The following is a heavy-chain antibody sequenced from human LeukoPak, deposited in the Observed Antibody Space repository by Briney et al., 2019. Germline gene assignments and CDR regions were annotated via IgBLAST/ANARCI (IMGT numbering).Heavy chain of an antibody. Sequence: VASVKVSCKASGYTFTNYGIAWVRQAPGQGLEWVGWISVYNGNTNYAEKLQGRVNVTTDRSTSTAYMELRSLRSDDTAVYYCARDFGAPPYSATRGYYMDVWGKGTTGTVSS. CDR2: ISVYNGNT. J-gene: IGHJ6*03. CDR1: GYTFTNYG. V-gene: IGHV1-18*01. CDR3: ARDFGAPPYSATRGYYMDV. D-gene: IGHD1-26*01.